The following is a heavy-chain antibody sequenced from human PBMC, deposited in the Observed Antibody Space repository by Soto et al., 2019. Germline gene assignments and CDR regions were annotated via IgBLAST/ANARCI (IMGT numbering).Heavy chain of an antibody. J-gene: IGHJ3*01. CDR2: IYSGGST. D-gene: IGHD3-22*01. Sequence: EVQLVESGGGLIQPGGSLRLSCAASGFTFSSNDMNWVRQAPGKGLEWVSLIYSGGSTYYADSVKGRFTISRDNSKNTLYLQMSSLMAADTAVYYCATRPLLPGAPWGQGTMVTVSS. V-gene: IGHV3-53*01. CDR1: GFTFSSND. CDR3: ATRPLLPGAP.